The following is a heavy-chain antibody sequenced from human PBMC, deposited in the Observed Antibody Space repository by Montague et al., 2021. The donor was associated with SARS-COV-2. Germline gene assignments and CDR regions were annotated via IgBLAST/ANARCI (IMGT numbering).Heavy chain of an antibody. V-gene: IGHV3-48*03. J-gene: IGHJ1*01. CDR3: AGDRPLDSYDPNLQY. Sequence: SLRLSCAASGFTFSSYEMNWVRQAPGKGLEWVSYISSSGSLIYYADSVKGRFTISRDNAKNSLYLQMNSLRAEDTAVYYCAGDRPLDSYDPNLQYWGQGTLVTVSS. CDR2: ISSSGSLI. D-gene: IGHD2-21*01. CDR1: GFTFSSYE.